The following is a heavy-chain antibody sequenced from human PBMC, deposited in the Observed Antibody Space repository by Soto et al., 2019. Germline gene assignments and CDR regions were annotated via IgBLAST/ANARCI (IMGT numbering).Heavy chain of an antibody. CDR1: GGSISSYY. J-gene: IGHJ6*03. CDR3: ARDRVVASNYYYYYMDV. CDR2: IYYSGST. V-gene: IGHV4-59*01. Sequence: SETLSLTCTVSGGSISSYYWSWIQQPPGKGLEWIGYIYYSGSTNYNPSLKSRVTISVDTSKNQFSLKLSSVTAADTAVYYCARDRVVASNYYYYYMDVWGKGTTVTVSS. D-gene: IGHD2-15*01.